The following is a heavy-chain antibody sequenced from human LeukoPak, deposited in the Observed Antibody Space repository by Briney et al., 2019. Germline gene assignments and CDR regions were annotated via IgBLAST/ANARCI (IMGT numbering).Heavy chain of an antibody. CDR1: GFTFSDYY. CDR3: AILPATMVRGVIVDDY. J-gene: IGHJ4*02. D-gene: IGHD3-10*01. CDR2: ISSSGSTI. Sequence: GGSLRLSSAASGFTFSDYYMSWIRQAPGKGLEWVSYISSSGSTIYYADSVKGRFTISRDNAKNSLYLQMNSLRAEDTAVYYCAILPATMVRGVIVDDYWGQGTLVTVSS. V-gene: IGHV3-11*04.